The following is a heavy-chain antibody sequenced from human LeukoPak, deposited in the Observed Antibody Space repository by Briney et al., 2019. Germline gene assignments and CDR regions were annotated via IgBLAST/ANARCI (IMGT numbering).Heavy chain of an antibody. D-gene: IGHD6-13*01. J-gene: IGHJ4*02. CDR2: IYSSGHT. CDR1: GGSISNYY. Sequence: SETLSLTCTVSGGSISNYYWSWIRQPPARGLEWIGYIYSSGHTNYNPSLKNRDTISVDTSKNQFSLNLTSVTAADTAVYYCARHFSGAAAPLPFDYWGQGTLVTVSS. CDR3: ARHFSGAAAPLPFDY. V-gene: IGHV4-59*08.